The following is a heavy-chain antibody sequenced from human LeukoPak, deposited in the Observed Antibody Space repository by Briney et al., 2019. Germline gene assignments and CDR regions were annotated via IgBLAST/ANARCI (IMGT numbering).Heavy chain of an antibody. CDR2: INAGNGNT. V-gene: IGHV1-3*01. Sequence: ASVKVSCKASGYTFTSYAMHWVRQAPGQRLEWMGWINAGNGNTKYSQKFQGRVTITRDTSASTAYMELSSPRSEDTAVYYCARDLGKQWLASHGSCYYGMDVWGQGTTVTVSS. CDR1: GYTFTSYA. D-gene: IGHD6-19*01. J-gene: IGHJ6*02. CDR3: ARDLGKQWLASHGSCYYGMDV.